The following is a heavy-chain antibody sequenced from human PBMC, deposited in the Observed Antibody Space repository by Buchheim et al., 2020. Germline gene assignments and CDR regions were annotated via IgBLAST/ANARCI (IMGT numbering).Heavy chain of an antibody. CDR3: ARNRLTEYYYDSSGYYGLDY. Sequence: QVQLQESGPGLVKPSGTLSLTCAVSGGSISSSNWWSWVRRPPGKGLEWIGEIYHSGSTNYNPSLKSRVTISVDKSKNQFSLKLSSVTAADTAVYYCARNRLTEYYYDSSGYYGLDYWGQGTL. D-gene: IGHD3-22*01. CDR1: GGSISSSNW. J-gene: IGHJ4*02. V-gene: IGHV4-4*02. CDR2: IYHSGST.